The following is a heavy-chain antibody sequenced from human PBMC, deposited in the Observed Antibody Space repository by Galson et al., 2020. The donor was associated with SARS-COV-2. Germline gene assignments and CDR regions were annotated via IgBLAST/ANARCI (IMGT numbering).Heavy chain of an antibody. CDR1: GFTFDDYA. CDR3: AKPAGYGGNSDY. D-gene: IGHD2-21*02. J-gene: IGHJ4*02. V-gene: IGHV3-9*01. Sequence: SLKISCAASGFTFDDYAMHWVRQAPGKGLAWVSGISWNSGSIGYADSVKGRFTISRDNAKNSLYLQMNSLRAEDTALYYCAKPAGYGGNSDYWGQGTLVTVSS. CDR2: ISWNSGSI.